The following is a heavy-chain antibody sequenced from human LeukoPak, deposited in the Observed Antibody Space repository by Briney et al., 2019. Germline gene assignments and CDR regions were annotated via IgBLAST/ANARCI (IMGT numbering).Heavy chain of an antibody. CDR1: GFTFSSYS. CDR3: ARSYTGYDL. V-gene: IGHV3-48*01. D-gene: IGHD5-12*01. Sequence: PGGSLRLSCVASGFTFSSYSMNWVRQAPGMGLDWISGINSDSSAIYYADSVKGRFTISRDNAKNSLYLQMNSLRAEDTAVYYCARSYTGYDLWGQGTLVTVSS. J-gene: IGHJ4*02. CDR2: INSDSSAI.